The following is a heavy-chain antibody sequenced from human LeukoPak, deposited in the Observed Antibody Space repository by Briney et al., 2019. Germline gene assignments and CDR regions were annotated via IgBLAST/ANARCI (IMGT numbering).Heavy chain of an antibody. CDR3: ARGHPYYYGSGYTNDY. J-gene: IGHJ4*02. CDR1: GYTFTGYY. Sequence: GASVKVSCKASGYTFTGYYMHWVRQAPGQGLEWMGRINPNSGNTGYAQKFQGRVTMTRNTSISTAYMELSSLRSEDTAVYYCARGHPYYYGSGYTNDYWGQGTLVTVSS. CDR2: INPNSGNT. D-gene: IGHD3-10*01. V-gene: IGHV1-8*02.